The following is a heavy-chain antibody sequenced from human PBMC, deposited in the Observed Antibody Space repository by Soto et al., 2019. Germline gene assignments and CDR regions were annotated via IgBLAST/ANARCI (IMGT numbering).Heavy chain of an antibody. D-gene: IGHD3-22*01. CDR3: AHSXXPYXXXSSGYYGXXY. V-gene: IGHV2-5*01. J-gene: IGHJ4*02. CDR2: IYWNDDK. Sequence: SGPTLVNPTQTLTLTCTFSGFSLSTVGVXVGWIRQPPGKALEWLALIYWNDDKRYSPSLKSRLTITKDTSKNQVVLTMTTMDPGAPATYLCAHSXXPYXXXSSGYYGXXYWGQGTLVTVSS. CDR1: GFSLSTVGVX.